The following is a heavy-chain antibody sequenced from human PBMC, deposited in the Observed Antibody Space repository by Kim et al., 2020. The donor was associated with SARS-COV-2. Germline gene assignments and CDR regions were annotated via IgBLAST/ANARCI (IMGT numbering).Heavy chain of an antibody. CDR3: AREAALIAAPQKNFDY. Sequence: ASVKVSCKASGFTFTNYFMHWVRQAPGQGLEWMGTINPSGAFTLFTQKYQGRVIITKDTSTSTVYMEVSSLRSEDTAVYFCAREAALIAAPQKNFDYWGQGILVTVSS. CDR1: GFTFTNYF. D-gene: IGHD6-25*01. J-gene: IGHJ4*02. V-gene: IGHV1-46*01. CDR2: INPSGAFT.